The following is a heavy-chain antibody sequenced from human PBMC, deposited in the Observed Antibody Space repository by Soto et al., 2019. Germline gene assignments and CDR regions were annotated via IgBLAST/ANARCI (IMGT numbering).Heavy chain of an antibody. D-gene: IGHD3-3*01. CDR3: AKGPGDFGVVISPYYYYMDV. V-gene: IGHV3-23*01. Sequence: PGGSLRLSCAASGFTFSSYAMSWVRQAPGKGLEWVSAISGSGGSTYYADSVKGRFTISRDNSKNTLYLQMNSLRAEDTAVYYWAKGPGDFGVVISPYYYYMDVWGKGTTVTVSS. CDR1: GFTFSSYA. CDR2: ISGSGGST. J-gene: IGHJ6*03.